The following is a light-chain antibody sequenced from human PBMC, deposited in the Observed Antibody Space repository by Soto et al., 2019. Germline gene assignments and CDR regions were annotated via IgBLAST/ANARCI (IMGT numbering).Light chain of an antibody. CDR3: QQYGTSEII. CDR2: DTS. CDR1: QTVGKNY. Sequence: IVLRQSPGTLSLSPGEGATLSCRASQTVGKNYLAWYQQKPGQAPRLLIYDTSSRATGIPDRFSGSGSGTDFTLTISRLEPEDFAVFFCQQYGTSEIIFGQGTRLEIK. V-gene: IGKV3-20*01. J-gene: IGKJ5*01.